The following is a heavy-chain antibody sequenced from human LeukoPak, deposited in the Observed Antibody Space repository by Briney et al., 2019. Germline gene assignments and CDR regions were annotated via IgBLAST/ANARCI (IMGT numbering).Heavy chain of an antibody. CDR1: GGSISSSSYY. Sequence: SETLSLTCTVSGGSISSSSYYWGWIRQPPGKGLEWIGSIYYSGSTYYNPSLKSRVTISVDTSKNQFSLKLSSVTAADTAVYYCARHKDYGDLQTSFGYWGQRTLVTVSS. D-gene: IGHD4-17*01. J-gene: IGHJ4*02. CDR2: IYYSGST. CDR3: ARHKDYGDLQTSFGY. V-gene: IGHV4-39*01.